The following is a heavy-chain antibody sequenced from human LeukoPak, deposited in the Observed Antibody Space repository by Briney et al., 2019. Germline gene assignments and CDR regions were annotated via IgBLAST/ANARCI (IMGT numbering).Heavy chain of an antibody. CDR1: GYSFTSYW. D-gene: IGHD3-22*01. CDR2: IYPGDSDT. Sequence: GESLKISCKGSGYSFTSYWIGWVRQMPGKGLEWMGIIYPGDSDTRYSPSFQGQVTISADKSISTAYLQWSSLKASDTAMYYCARHAYDSSGYYDNWFDPWGQGTLVTVSS. J-gene: IGHJ5*02. V-gene: IGHV5-51*01. CDR3: ARHAYDSSGYYDNWFDP.